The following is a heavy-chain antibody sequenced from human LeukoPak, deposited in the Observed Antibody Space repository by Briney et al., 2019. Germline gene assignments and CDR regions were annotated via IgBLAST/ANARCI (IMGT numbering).Heavy chain of an antibody. D-gene: IGHD3-10*01. J-gene: IGHJ6*02. CDR2: MNPNSGNT. V-gene: IGHV1-8*01. Sequence: GASVKVSCKASGYTFTSYDISWVRQATGQGLEWMGWMNPNSGNTGYAQKFQDRVTMTRDTSISTAYMELSSLRFDDTAVYYCAKGSGSPSAWGPGTTVTVSS. CDR3: AKGSGSPSA. CDR1: GYTFTSYD.